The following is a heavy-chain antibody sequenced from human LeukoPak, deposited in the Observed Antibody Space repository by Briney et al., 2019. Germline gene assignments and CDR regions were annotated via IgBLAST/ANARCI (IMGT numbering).Heavy chain of an antibody. CDR3: ARDGSYYGSGSYSHIDY. CDR1: DYTFTVYS. CDR2: INPNSGGT. D-gene: IGHD3-10*01. Sequence: ASVTVSFKSSDYTFTVYSMNWGRQAPGQGLEWIGWINPNSGGTNYAEKFQGRVTITRDTSISTAYMELSRLRSDYTAVYYCARDGSYYGSGSYSHIDYWGQGTLVTVSS. J-gene: IGHJ4*02. V-gene: IGHV1-2*02.